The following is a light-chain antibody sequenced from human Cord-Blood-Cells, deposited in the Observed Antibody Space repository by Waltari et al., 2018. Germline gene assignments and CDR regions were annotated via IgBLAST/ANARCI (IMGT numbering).Light chain of an antibody. CDR1: SLRSYY. Sequence: SSELTQDPAVSVALGQTVRITCQGDSLRSYYASWYQQKPGQDPVLVIHGKNNRPSGIPGRFSGSSSGNTASLTITGAQAQDEADYYCNSRDSSGNHWVFGGGTKLTVL. J-gene: IGLJ3*02. V-gene: IGLV3-19*01. CDR2: GKN. CDR3: NSRDSSGNHWV.